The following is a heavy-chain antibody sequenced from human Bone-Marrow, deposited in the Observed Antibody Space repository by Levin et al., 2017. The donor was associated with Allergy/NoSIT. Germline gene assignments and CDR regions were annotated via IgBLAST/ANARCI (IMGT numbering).Heavy chain of an antibody. J-gene: IGHJ4*02. Sequence: GASVKVSCKASGYTFTGYYMHWVRQAPGQGLEWMGWINPNSGGTNYAQKFQGRVTMTRDTSISTAYMELSRLRSDDTAVYYCARVKVGDYGDYSFDYWGQGTLVTVSS. CDR1: GYTFTGYY. D-gene: IGHD4-17*01. V-gene: IGHV1-2*02. CDR3: ARVKVGDYGDYSFDY. CDR2: INPNSGGT.